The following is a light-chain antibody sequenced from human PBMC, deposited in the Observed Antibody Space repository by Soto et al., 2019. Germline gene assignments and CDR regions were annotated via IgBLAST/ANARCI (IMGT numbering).Light chain of an antibody. CDR2: ATS. V-gene: IGKV1-39*01. J-gene: IGKJ5*01. Sequence: EIPLTQSPSSLAASVGDRLTLTCRASRNVSIYLNWYQHKPGKGPTLLIHATSNLQIGVPSRFSGSGSGTEFTLTISSLEPEDVGTYYCQQTVKMPSFGQGTRLVIK. CDR3: QQTVKMPS. CDR1: RNVSIY.